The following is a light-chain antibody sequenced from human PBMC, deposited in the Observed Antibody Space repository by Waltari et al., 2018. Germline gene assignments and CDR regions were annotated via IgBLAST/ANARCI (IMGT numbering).Light chain of an antibody. CDR2: GAS. CDR3: QQCNNWPYT. J-gene: IGKJ2*01. Sequence: EIVMTQSPATLSVSPGERAILSCRASQTVSSTLAWYQQKPGQAPRLLIAGASTRATGIPARFSGSGSGTDFTLTISSLQSEDFAVYYCQQCNNWPYTFGQGTRLEIK. V-gene: IGKV3-15*01. CDR1: QTVSST.